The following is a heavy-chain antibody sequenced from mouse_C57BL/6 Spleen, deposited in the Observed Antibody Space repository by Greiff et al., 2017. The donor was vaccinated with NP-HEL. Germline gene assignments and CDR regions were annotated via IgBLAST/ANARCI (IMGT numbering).Heavy chain of an antibody. CDR1: GYTFTSYW. D-gene: IGHD2-10*01. Sequence: EVQLQESGTVLARPGASVKMSCKTSGYTFTSYWMHWVKQRPGQGLEWIGAIYPGNSDTSYNQKFKGKAKLTAVASASTAYMELSSLTNEDSAVYYCTRRRSYFYAMDYWGQGTSVTVSS. CDR3: TRRRSYFYAMDY. CDR2: IYPGNSDT. V-gene: IGHV1-5*01. J-gene: IGHJ4*01.